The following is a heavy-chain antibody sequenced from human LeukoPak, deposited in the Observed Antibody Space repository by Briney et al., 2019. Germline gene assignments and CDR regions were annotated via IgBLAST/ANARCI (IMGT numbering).Heavy chain of an antibody. D-gene: IGHD3-10*01. CDR3: ARGGGELRH. Sequence: KPSETLSLTCIVSGGSISGFYWTWIRQPPGKGLEWIGYISYSGSTNHNPSLKSRVTISVDMSKNQFSLKLTSVTAADTAVYYCARGGGELRHWGQGTLVTVSS. V-gene: IGHV4-59*01. J-gene: IGHJ4*02. CDR2: ISYSGST. CDR1: GGSISGFY.